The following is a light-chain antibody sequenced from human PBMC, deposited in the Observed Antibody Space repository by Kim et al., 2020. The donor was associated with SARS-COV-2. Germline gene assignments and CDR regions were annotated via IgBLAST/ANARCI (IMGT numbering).Light chain of an antibody. J-gene: IGKJ1*01. CDR2: GAS. Sequence: YPGERATLSCRASQSISSNLAWYQQKPGQGPRLLIYGASNRATGIPARFSGSGSGTEFILTISSLQSEDFAVYYCQQYNNWPPWTFGQGTKVDIK. CDR3: QQYNNWPPWT. CDR1: QSISSN. V-gene: IGKV3-15*01.